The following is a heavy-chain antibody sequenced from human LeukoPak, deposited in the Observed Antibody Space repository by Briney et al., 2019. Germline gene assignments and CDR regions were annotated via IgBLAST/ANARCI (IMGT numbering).Heavy chain of an antibody. CDR3: AKNNDYGGSYWYFDL. D-gene: IGHD4-23*01. Sequence: PGGSLRLSCAAFGFTFSSYEMNWVRQAPGKGLGWVSYISSSGSTIYYADSVKGRFTISRDSSKNTLYLQMSSLRDEDTAVYYCAKNNDYGGSYWYFDLWGRGTLVTVSS. V-gene: IGHV3-48*03. CDR1: GFTFSSYE. J-gene: IGHJ2*01. CDR2: ISSSGSTI.